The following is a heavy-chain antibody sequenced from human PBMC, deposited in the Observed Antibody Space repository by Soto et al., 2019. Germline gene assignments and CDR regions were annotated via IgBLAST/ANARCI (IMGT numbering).Heavy chain of an antibody. CDR2: IYYSGSI. CDR1: GGSISSYY. CDR3: ARLVDRNWYPFFFDY. J-gene: IGHJ4*02. V-gene: IGHV4-59*01. D-gene: IGHD1-1*01. Sequence: SETLSLTCTVSGGSISSYYWGWIRQPPRKGLEWIGYIYYSGSINYSPSLKSRVSISVDTSKNQVSLKVHSVTAADTAVYYCARLVDRNWYPFFFDYWGQGTQVTVSS.